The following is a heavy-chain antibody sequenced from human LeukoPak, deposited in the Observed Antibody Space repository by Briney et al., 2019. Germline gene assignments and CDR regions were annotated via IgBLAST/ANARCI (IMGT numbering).Heavy chain of an antibody. Sequence: ASVKVSCKASGYTFTGYYIHWVRQAPGQGLEWMGWINPNSGGSTYAQKFQGRVTMTRDTSINTAYMELSRLTSDDTATYYCARDYGDYDNWFDPWGQGTLVTVSS. CDR1: GYTFTGYY. D-gene: IGHD4-17*01. V-gene: IGHV1-2*02. CDR3: ARDYGDYDNWFDP. J-gene: IGHJ5*02. CDR2: INPNSGGS.